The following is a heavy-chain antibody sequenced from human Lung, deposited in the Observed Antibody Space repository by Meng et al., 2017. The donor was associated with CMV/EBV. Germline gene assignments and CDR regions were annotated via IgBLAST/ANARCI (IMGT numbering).Heavy chain of an antibody. CDR2: IYPGDSDA. CDR1: GNRFSNYW. Sequence: EXXKISCQVSGNRFSNYWIGWVRQMPGKGLDWMAIIYPGDSDAVHNPSFQGRVTISADKSISTAYLQWSSLRASDTAMYYCVRREYFGTESGRWGQGTMVTVSS. CDR3: VRREYFGTESGR. V-gene: IGHV5-51*01. J-gene: IGHJ4*02. D-gene: IGHD2/OR15-2a*01.